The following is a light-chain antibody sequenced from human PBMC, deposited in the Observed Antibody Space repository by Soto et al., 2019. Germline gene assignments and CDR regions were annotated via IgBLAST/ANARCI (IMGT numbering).Light chain of an antibody. CDR1: QSVSSN. CDR3: QQYKNWPRT. J-gene: IGKJ4*01. CDR2: GAS. V-gene: IGKV3-15*01. Sequence: EIVMTQSPATLSVSPGERATLSCRASQSVSSNLAWYQQKPGQAPRVLIYGASTRATGIPARFSGSGSGTEFTLTISSLQSEDFAVYYCQQYKNWPRTFGGGTKVEIK.